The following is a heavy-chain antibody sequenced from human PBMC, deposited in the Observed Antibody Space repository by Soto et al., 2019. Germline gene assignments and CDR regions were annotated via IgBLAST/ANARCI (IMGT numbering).Heavy chain of an antibody. D-gene: IGHD6-19*01. J-gene: IGHJ4*02. Sequence: PGESLKISCKGSEDRFNTYWIGWVRQTPGKGLEWMGIIYPGDSDTGYSPSFQGQVTISADKSNNTVYLQWSSLKASDTAMYYCARHTSYSSGWFESPFDYWGQGTLVTVSS. CDR2: IYPGDSDT. CDR1: EDRFNTYW. V-gene: IGHV5-51*01. CDR3: ARHTSYSSGWFESPFDY.